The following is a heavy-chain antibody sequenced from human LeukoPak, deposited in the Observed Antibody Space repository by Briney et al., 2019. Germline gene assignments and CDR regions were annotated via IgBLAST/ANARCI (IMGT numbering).Heavy chain of an antibody. Sequence: PGGSLRLSCAASTFTFSDYWMHWVRQAPGKGLVWVSRINSDGSGTRYADSVKGRFTISRDNAKNTLYLQMNSLTAEDTAVYYCARDLKVGSPFDSWGQGTLVTVSS. V-gene: IGHV3-74*01. D-gene: IGHD6-25*01. CDR3: ARDLKVGSPFDS. CDR2: INSDGSGT. CDR1: TFTFSDYW. J-gene: IGHJ4*02.